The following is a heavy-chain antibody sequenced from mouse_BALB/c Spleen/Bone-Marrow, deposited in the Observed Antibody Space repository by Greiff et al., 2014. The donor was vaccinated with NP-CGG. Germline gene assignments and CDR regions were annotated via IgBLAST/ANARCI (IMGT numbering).Heavy chain of an antibody. V-gene: IGHV1-69*01. D-gene: IGHD2-4*01. J-gene: IGHJ4*01. CDR1: GYAFTDRW. Sequence: QVHVKQSGTELVMPGASVKMSCKASGYAFTDRWIHWVKQRPGQGLEWIGAIGTSDSYTNYNQKFKGKATLTVDESSSTAYIHLSSLTSEDSAVYYCARGGDDFSLDYWGQRTSVTVSS. CDR2: IGTSDSYT. CDR3: ARGGDDFSLDY.